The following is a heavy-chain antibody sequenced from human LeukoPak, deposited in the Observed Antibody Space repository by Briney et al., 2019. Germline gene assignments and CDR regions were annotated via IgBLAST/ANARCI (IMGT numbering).Heavy chain of an antibody. CDR2: INTGNGNT. CDR1: GYTFTSYA. Sequence: ASVKVSCKASGYTFTSYALHWVRQAPGQGLEWMGWINTGNGNTKYSQKFQGGVTITKDTSASTTYMELSSLRSEDTSVYYCARERAVGATTSWFDPWGQGTLVTVSS. V-gene: IGHV1-3*04. J-gene: IGHJ5*02. D-gene: IGHD1-26*01. CDR3: ARERAVGATTSWFDP.